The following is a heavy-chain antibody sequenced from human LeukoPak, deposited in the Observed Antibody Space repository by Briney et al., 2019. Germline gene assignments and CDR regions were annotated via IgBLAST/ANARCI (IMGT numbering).Heavy chain of an antibody. CDR3: AREFNCSSTSCSTLWGY. J-gene: IGHJ4*02. D-gene: IGHD2-2*01. CDR1: GITVSSNY. Sequence: PGGSLRLSCAASGITVSSNYMSWVRQAPGKGLEWVSVIYGGDNTYYADSVKGRFTISRDNSKNTLYLQMNSLRAEDTAVYYCAREFNCSSTSCSTLWGYWGQGTLVTVSS. CDR2: IYGGDNT. V-gene: IGHV3-66*01.